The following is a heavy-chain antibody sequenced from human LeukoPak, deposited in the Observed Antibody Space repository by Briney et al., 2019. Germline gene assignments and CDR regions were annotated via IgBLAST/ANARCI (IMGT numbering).Heavy chain of an antibody. Sequence: GGFLRLSCAASGFTFSSYEMNWVRQAPGKGLEWVSYISSSGSTIYYADSVKGRFTISRDNAKNSLYLQMNSLRAEDTAVYYCARSLVTSIAARDVWGQGTTVTVSS. CDR1: GFTFSSYE. CDR3: ARSLVTSIAARDV. V-gene: IGHV3-48*03. CDR2: ISSSGSTI. D-gene: IGHD6-6*01. J-gene: IGHJ6*02.